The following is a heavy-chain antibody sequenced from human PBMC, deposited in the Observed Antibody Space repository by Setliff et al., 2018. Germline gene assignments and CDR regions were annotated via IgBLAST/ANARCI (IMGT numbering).Heavy chain of an antibody. V-gene: IGHV4-38-2*02. Sequence: SCTVSGYSISSGYYWGWIRQPPGKGLEWIGYIYYSGSTYYNPSLKSRVTISVDTSKNQFSLKLSSVTAADTAVYYCARDWAAAAGTAVGDGLDYWGQGTLVTVSS. CDR1: GYSISSGYY. CDR2: IYYSGST. J-gene: IGHJ4*02. D-gene: IGHD6-13*01. CDR3: ARDWAAAAGTAVGDGLDY.